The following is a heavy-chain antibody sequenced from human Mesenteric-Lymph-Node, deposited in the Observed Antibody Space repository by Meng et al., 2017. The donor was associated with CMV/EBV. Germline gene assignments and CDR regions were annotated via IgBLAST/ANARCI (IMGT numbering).Heavy chain of an antibody. D-gene: IGHD6-19*01. CDR1: GFTFSSYG. CDR3: ARSRGIAVAGKGFDL. CDR2: IRYDGSNK. J-gene: IGHJ2*01. Sequence: GESLKISCAASGFTFSSYGMHWVRQAPGKGLEWVAFIRYDGSNKYYADSVKGRFTISRDNSKNTLYLQMNSLRAEDTAVYYCARSRGIAVAGKGFDLWGRGTLVTVSS. V-gene: IGHV3-30*02.